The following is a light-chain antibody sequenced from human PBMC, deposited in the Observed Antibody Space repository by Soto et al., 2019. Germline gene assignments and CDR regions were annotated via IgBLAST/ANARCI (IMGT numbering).Light chain of an antibody. CDR1: SGHSSYA. CDR2: LNSDGSH. CDR3: QTWGTGSPWV. J-gene: IGLJ3*02. V-gene: IGLV4-69*01. Sequence: QSVVTQSPSASASLGASVKLTCTLSSGHSSYAIAWHQQQPEKGPRYLMKLNSDGSHSKGDGIPDRFSGSSSGAERYLTISGLQSEDEADYYCQTWGTGSPWVFGGGTKLTVL.